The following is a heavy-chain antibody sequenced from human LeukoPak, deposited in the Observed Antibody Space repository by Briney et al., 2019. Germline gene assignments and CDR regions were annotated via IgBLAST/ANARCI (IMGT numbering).Heavy chain of an antibody. Sequence: PGGSLRLSCSASGFTFSAYAMYWVRQAPGKGLEYVSGISSNGGRSFYADSVKGRFTISRDNSKNTLCLQMNSLRAEDTAVYYCARRGGMGGPWYLDLWGRGTLVTVSS. D-gene: IGHD3-16*01. CDR1: GFTFSAYA. V-gene: IGHV3-64*04. CDR2: ISSNGGRS. J-gene: IGHJ2*01. CDR3: ARRGGMGGPWYLDL.